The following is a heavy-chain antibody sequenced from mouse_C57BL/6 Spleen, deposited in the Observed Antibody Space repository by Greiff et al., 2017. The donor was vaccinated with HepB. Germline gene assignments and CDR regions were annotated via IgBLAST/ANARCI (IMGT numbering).Heavy chain of an antibody. CDR1: GFTFSSYA. CDR3: ARDRGYGNYGAMDY. V-gene: IGHV5-4*01. Sequence: EVQLVESGGGLVKPGGSLKLSCAASGFTFSSYAMSWVRQTPEKRLEWVATISDGGSYTYYPDNVKGRFTISRDNAKNNLYLQMSHLKSEDTAMYHCARDRGYGNYGAMDYWGQGTSVTVSS. D-gene: IGHD2-10*02. J-gene: IGHJ4*01. CDR2: ISDGGSYT.